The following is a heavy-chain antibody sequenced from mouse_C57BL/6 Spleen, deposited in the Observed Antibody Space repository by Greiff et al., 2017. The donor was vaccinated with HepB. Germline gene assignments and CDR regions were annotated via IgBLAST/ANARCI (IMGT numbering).Heavy chain of an antibody. CDR2: ISSGGSYT. V-gene: IGHV5-6*01. CDR3: ASDPYYFDY. CDR1: GFTFSSYG. J-gene: IGHJ2*01. Sequence: EVKLMESGGDLVKPGGSLKLSCAASGFTFSSYGMSWVRQTPDKRLEWVATISSGGSYTYYPDSVKGRFTISRDNAKNTLYLQMSSLKSEDTAMYYCASDPYYFDYWGQGTTLTVSS.